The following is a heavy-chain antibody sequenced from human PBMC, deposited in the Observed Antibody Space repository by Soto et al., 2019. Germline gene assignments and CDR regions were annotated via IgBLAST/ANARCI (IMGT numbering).Heavy chain of an antibody. CDR3: AKDLVVPAAMPVGYYYYGMDV. Sequence: GASVKVSCKASGYTFTSYAMHWVRQAPGQRLEWMRWINAGNGNTKYSQKFQGRVTITRDTSASTAYMELSSLRSEDTAVYYFAKDLVVPAAMPVGYYYYGMDVWGQGTTVTVSS. CDR2: INAGNGNT. J-gene: IGHJ6*02. CDR1: GYTFTSYA. D-gene: IGHD2-2*01. V-gene: IGHV1-3*01.